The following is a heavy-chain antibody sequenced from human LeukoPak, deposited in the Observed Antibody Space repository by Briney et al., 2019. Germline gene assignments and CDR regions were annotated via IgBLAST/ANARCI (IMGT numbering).Heavy chain of an antibody. CDR2: INHSGST. CDR3: ARSIAQSYYYYGMDV. V-gene: IGHV4-34*01. D-gene: IGHD6-6*01. J-gene: IGHJ6*02. CDR1: GGSFSGYY. Sequence: SSETLSLTCAVYGGSFSGYYWSWIRQPPGKGLEWIGEINHSGSTNYNPSLKSRVTISVDTSKNQFSLKLSSVTAADTAVYYCARSIAQSYYYYGMDVWGQGTTVTVSS.